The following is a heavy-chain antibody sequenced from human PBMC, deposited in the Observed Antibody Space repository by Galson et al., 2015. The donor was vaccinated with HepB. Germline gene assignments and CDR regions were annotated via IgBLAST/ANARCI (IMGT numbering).Heavy chain of an antibody. Sequence: SLRLSCAASGFTFSNAGMSWVRQAPGKGLEWVGRIKSKTDGGTADYAATVKGRFTISRDDSKNTLYLQMNSLKTEDTAVYYCTTDVDDYGDYVVFDYWGQGTLVTVSS. D-gene: IGHD4-17*01. CDR1: GFTFSNAG. J-gene: IGHJ4*02. V-gene: IGHV3-15*01. CDR2: IKSKTDGGTA. CDR3: TTDVDDYGDYVVFDY.